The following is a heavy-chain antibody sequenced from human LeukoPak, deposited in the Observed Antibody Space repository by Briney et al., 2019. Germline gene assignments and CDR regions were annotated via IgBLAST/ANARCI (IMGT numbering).Heavy chain of an antibody. Sequence: GGALRLSCAASGFTFSSYSMNWVRQAPGEGLEWVSSISSSSSYIYYADSVKGRFTISRDNAKNSLYLQMNSLRAEDTAIYYCARDNLAAAGDDNFDIWGQGTMVTVSS. CDR2: ISSSSSYI. J-gene: IGHJ3*02. D-gene: IGHD6-13*01. CDR1: GFTFSSYS. CDR3: ARDNLAAAGDDNFDI. V-gene: IGHV3-21*01.